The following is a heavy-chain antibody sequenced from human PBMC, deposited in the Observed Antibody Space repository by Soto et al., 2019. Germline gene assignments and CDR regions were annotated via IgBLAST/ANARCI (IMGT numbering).Heavy chain of an antibody. D-gene: IGHD1-26*01. J-gene: IGHJ4*02. V-gene: IGHV4-39*01. CDR1: GGSISSSSYY. Sequence: QLQLQESGPGLVKPSETLSLTCTVSGGSISSSSYYWGWIRQPPGKGLEWIGSIYYSGSPSYNPSLKSRVTISVDTSKNQFSLKLSSVTAADTAVYYFARHLLIWEADYWGQGTLVTVSS. CDR3: ARHLLIWEADY. CDR2: IYYSGSP.